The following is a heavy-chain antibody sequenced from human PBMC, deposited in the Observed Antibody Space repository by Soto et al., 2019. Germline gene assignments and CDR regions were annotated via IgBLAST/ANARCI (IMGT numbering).Heavy chain of an antibody. J-gene: IGHJ4*02. V-gene: IGHV1-2*02. CDR3: ARAPIWGPTGDFDY. Sequence: QVHLVQSGAEVRRPGDSVKVSCKASGYTFTDYHIHWVRQAPGQGLEWMGRITPESGGIYYSPKFQGRVTLTRDTSISTAYMELTTLRFDDTAVYYCARAPIWGPTGDFDYWGQGTLATVSS. CDR1: GYTFTDYH. D-gene: IGHD1-26*01. CDR2: ITPESGGI.